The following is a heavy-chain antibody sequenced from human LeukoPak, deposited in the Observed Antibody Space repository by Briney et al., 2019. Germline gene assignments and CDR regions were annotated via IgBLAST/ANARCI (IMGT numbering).Heavy chain of an antibody. CDR3: ARDRGIAPYYHDSSGYSPKDY. CDR2: ISAYNGNT. CDR1: GYTFTSYG. D-gene: IGHD3-22*01. V-gene: IGHV1-18*01. J-gene: IGHJ4*02. Sequence: RASVKVSCKASGYTFTSYGISWVRQAPGQGLEWMGWISAYNGNTNYAQKLQGRVTMTTDTSTSTAYMELRSLRSDDTAVYYCARDRGIAPYYHDSSGYSPKDYWGQGTLVTVSS.